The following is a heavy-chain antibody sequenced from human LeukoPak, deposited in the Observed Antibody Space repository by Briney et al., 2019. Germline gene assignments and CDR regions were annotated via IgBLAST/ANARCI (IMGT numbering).Heavy chain of an antibody. CDR3: ARTFSESYYYYGLDV. Sequence: PSETLSLTRAVSGGSIRSYYWSWIRQPPGKGLEWIGYMYYSGRTNYNPSLKSRVTISVDTSKNQFSLKLSSVTAADTAVYYCARTFSESYYYYGLDVWGQGTTVTVSS. J-gene: IGHJ6*02. D-gene: IGHD1-26*01. V-gene: IGHV4-59*01. CDR2: MYYSGRT. CDR1: GGSIRSYY.